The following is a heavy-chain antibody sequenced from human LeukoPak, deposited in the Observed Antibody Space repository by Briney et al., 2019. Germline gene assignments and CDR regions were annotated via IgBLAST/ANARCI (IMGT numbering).Heavy chain of an antibody. D-gene: IGHD6-19*01. V-gene: IGHV1-2*06. CDR1: GYTFTGYS. J-gene: IGHJ3*02. CDR2: IDPNSGGT. Sequence: GASVKVSCKASGYTFTGYSMHWVRQAPGQGLEWMGRIDPNSGGTNYAQKFQGRVTMTRDTSTSTVYMELSSLRSEDTAVYYCARAEYCSGWYGPSGAFDIWGQGTMVTVSS. CDR3: ARAEYCSGWYGPSGAFDI.